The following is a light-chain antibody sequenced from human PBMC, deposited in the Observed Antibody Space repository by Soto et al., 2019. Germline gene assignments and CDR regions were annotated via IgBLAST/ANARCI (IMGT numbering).Light chain of an antibody. CDR1: QGISNF. Sequence: DIRMTQSPSSLSASVGDRVTITCRASQGISNFLAWFQQKPGKPPSLLIYAASTLQSGVPSRFSGSGSGTDFTLTISSLQPEDAATYYCQKYSSTPQTFGQGTKVEIK. V-gene: IGKV1-27*01. CDR2: AAS. CDR3: QKYSSTPQT. J-gene: IGKJ1*01.